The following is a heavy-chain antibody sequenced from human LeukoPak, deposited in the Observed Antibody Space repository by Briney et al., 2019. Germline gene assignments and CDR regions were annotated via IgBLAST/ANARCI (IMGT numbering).Heavy chain of an antibody. J-gene: IGHJ4*02. Sequence: GGSLRLSCAASGFTVSNNYMSWVRQAPGKGLEWVSVFYSGGSTYYADSVKGRFIISRHNSKNTVYLQMNSLRPEDTAVYYCARAPRGLSAPFDYWGQGTLVTASS. CDR2: FYSGGST. CDR3: ARAPRGLSAPFDY. V-gene: IGHV3-53*04. D-gene: IGHD3-16*02. CDR1: GFTVSNNY.